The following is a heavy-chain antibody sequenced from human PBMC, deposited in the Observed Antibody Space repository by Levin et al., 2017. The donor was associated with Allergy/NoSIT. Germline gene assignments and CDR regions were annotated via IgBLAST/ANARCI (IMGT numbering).Heavy chain of an antibody. CDR3: ARVVPHYYGSGSDRYFDY. CDR2: IYPGDSDT. V-gene: IGHV5-51*01. J-gene: IGHJ4*02. D-gene: IGHD3-10*01. CDR1: GYSFTSYW. Sequence: KVSCKGSGYSFTSYWIGWVRQMPGKGLEWMGIIYPGDSDTRYSPSFQGQVTISADKSISTAYLQWSSLKASDTAMYYCARVVPHYYGSGSDRYFDYWGQGTLVTVSS.